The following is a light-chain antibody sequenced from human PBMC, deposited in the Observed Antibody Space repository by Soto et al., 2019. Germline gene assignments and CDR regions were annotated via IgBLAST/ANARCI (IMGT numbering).Light chain of an antibody. J-gene: IGLJ2*01. Sequence: QSALTQPPSASGSPGQSVTISCTGTSSDVGGYNYVSWYQQHPGKAPKLMIYEVNKRPSGVPDRFSGSKSGNTAPLSVSGLQADDEAYDYSSSYAGSNNSVVFGGGTKLTVL. CDR2: EVN. V-gene: IGLV2-8*01. CDR1: SSDVGGYNY. CDR3: SSYAGSNNSVV.